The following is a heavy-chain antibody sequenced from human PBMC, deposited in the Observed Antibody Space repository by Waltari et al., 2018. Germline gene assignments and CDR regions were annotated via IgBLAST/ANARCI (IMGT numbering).Heavy chain of an antibody. CDR2: IRGNGGNT. CDR1: GFTFSSYA. V-gene: IGHV3-23*01. Sequence: EVQLLESGGGLVQPGGSLRLSCAASGFTFSSYAMSWVRQAPGKGLEWVAAIRGNGGNTYYAGSVKGRVTISRDNSKNTLDLQMNSLRAEDTAVYYCAKAIDIVVGPARLYYFDYWGQGTLVTVSS. D-gene: IGHD2-2*01. CDR3: AKAIDIVVGPARLYYFDY. J-gene: IGHJ4*02.